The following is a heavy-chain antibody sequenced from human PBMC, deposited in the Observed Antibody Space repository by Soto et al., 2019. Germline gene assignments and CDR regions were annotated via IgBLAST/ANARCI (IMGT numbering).Heavy chain of an antibody. J-gene: IGHJ4*02. CDR3: ARHFSVDYFDY. V-gene: IGHV4-39*01. Sequence: SETLSLTCTVSGDSITSNSYFWAWIRQPPGKGLEWIGSIYYSGTTYINPSLKSRVTISVDRSKNQFSLKLSSVTAADTAVYYCARHFSVDYFDYWGQGTLVTVSS. CDR1: GDSITSNSYF. CDR2: IYYSGTT.